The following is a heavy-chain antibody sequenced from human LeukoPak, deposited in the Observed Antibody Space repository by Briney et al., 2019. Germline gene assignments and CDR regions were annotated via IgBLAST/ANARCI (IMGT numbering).Heavy chain of an antibody. V-gene: IGHV3-48*03. Sequence: GGSLRLSCAASGFTFSSYEMNWVRQAPGKGLEWISYINSGGSTLYYADSVKGRFTISRDNAKNSLYLQMNSLRAEDTAVYYCARIHNLGILAHFDYWGQGTLVTVSS. CDR3: ARIHNLGILAHFDY. CDR2: INSGGSTL. D-gene: IGHD1-1*01. J-gene: IGHJ4*02. CDR1: GFTFSSYE.